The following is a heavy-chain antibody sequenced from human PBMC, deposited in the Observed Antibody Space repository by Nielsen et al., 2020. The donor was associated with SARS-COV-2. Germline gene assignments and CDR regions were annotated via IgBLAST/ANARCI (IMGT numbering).Heavy chain of an antibody. Sequence: GESLKISCAASGFTFSSYGMNWVRQAPGKGLEWVSSISSSSSYIYYADSVKGRFTISRDNAKNSLYLQMNSLRAEDTAVYYCARAPYSSSLYDYWGQGTLVTVSS. CDR3: ARAPYSSSLYDY. CDR1: GFTFSSYG. J-gene: IGHJ4*02. CDR2: ISSSSSYI. V-gene: IGHV3-21*01. D-gene: IGHD6-13*01.